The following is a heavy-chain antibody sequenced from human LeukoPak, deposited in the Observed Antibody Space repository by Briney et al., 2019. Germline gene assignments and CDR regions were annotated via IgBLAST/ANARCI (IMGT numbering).Heavy chain of an antibody. Sequence: AASVKVSCKASGYTFTGYYMHWVRQAPGQGLEWMGWINPNSGGTNYAQKFQGRVIMTRDTSISTAYMELSRLRSDDTAVYYCARVGATGTTSPFDYWGQGTLVTVSS. J-gene: IGHJ4*02. V-gene: IGHV1-2*02. CDR1: GYTFTGYY. D-gene: IGHD1-1*01. CDR3: ARVGATGTTSPFDY. CDR2: INPNSGGT.